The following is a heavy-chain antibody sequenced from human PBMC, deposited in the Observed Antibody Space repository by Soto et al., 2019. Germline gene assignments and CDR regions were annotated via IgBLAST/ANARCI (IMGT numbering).Heavy chain of an antibody. CDR1: GFTFSSYA. V-gene: IGHV3-23*01. CDR3: AKVMGYDSSGYYLYGMDV. CDR2: ISGSGGST. D-gene: IGHD3-22*01. Sequence: QPGGSLRLSCAASGFTFSSYAMSWVRQAPGKGLEWVSAISGSGGSTYYADSVKGRFTISRDNSKNTLYLQMNSLRAEDTAVYYCAKVMGYDSSGYYLYGMDVWGQGTTVTVSS. J-gene: IGHJ6*02.